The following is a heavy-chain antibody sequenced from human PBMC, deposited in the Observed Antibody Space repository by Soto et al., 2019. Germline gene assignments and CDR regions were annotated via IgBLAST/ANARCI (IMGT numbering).Heavy chain of an antibody. D-gene: IGHD2-2*01. Sequence: GASVKVSCKASGYTFTSYDINWVRQATGQGLEWMGWMNPNSGNTGYAQKFQGRVTMTRNTSISTAYMELSSLRSEDTAVYYCARPDTIVVVPAAMRPDDAFDIWGQGTMVTVSS. CDR1: GYTFTSYD. CDR3: ARPDTIVVVPAAMRPDDAFDI. J-gene: IGHJ3*02. CDR2: MNPNSGNT. V-gene: IGHV1-8*01.